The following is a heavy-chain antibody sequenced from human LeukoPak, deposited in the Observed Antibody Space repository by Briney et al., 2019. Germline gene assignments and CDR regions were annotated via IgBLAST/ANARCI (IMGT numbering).Heavy chain of an antibody. Sequence: GGSLRLSCAASGFTFSTYSMNWVRQAPGKGLEGGSSISSSSSYIYYADPVKGRFTISRDNSKNTLYLQMNSLRAEDTAVYYCARDSQQLAEAFDIWGQGTMVTVSS. D-gene: IGHD6-13*01. CDR3: ARDSQQLAEAFDI. V-gene: IGHV3-21*01. J-gene: IGHJ3*02. CDR1: GFTFSTYS. CDR2: ISSSSSYI.